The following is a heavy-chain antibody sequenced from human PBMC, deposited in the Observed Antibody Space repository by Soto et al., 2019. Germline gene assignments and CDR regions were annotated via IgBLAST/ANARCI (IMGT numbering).Heavy chain of an antibody. J-gene: IGHJ4*02. D-gene: IGHD6-19*01. CDR3: VRCGYISGWYCYFDF. Sequence: GGSLRLSCAASRFTFTTYAMNWVRQAPGKGLEWVALMSSDGTNEHYADSVRGRFTVSRDNSRNTLFLQMNNLRTDDTAVYYCVRCGYISGWYCYFDFWGLGTLVTVYS. V-gene: IGHV3-30-3*01. CDR2: MSSDGTNE. CDR1: RFTFTTYA.